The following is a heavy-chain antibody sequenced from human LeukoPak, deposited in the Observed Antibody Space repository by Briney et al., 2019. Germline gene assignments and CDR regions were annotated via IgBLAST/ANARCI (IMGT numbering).Heavy chain of an antibody. Sequence: GASVTVSCKASGYTLTSYVMHWVRQAPGQRLEWMGWINAGNGNTKYSQKFQGRVTITRDTSASTAYMELSSLRSEDTAVYYCARVVVSFGEFYDYWGQGTLVTVSS. J-gene: IGHJ4*02. D-gene: IGHD3-10*01. V-gene: IGHV1-3*01. CDR2: INAGNGNT. CDR1: GYTLTSYV. CDR3: ARVVVSFGEFYDY.